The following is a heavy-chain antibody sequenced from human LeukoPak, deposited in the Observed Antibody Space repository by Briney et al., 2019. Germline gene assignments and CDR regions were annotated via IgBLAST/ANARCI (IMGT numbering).Heavy chain of an antibody. J-gene: IGHJ4*02. CDR1: GGSFSGYY. CDR3: ARGGLRYCSGGSCYFGY. D-gene: IGHD2-15*01. Sequence: KPSETLSLTCAVYGGSFSGYYWSWIRQPPGKGLEWIGEINHSGSTNYNPSLKSRVTISVDTSKNQFSLKLSSVTAADTAVYYCARGGLRYCSGGSCYFGYWGQGTLVTVSS. V-gene: IGHV4-34*01. CDR2: INHSGST.